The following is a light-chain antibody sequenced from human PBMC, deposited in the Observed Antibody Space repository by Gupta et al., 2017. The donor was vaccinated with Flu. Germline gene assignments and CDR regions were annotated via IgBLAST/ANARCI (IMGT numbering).Light chain of an antibody. V-gene: IGLV1-44*01. CDR1: RSNIGDNP. J-gene: IGLJ2*01. Sequence: QSVLPQAPSASGTPGQRVTISCSGSRSNIGDNPLSWYQHRPGTAPKVLIYGNSQRASGVPDRFSGSKSGTSASLAISGLQAGDEADYYCAAWDDSLNGWVFGGGTKLTVV. CDR2: GNS. CDR3: AAWDDSLNGWV.